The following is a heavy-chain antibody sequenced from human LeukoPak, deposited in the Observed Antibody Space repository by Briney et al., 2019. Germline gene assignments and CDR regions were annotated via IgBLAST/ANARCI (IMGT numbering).Heavy chain of an antibody. V-gene: IGHV5-51*01. Sequence: RSGESLKISCKASGYKFIDSWIGWVRHMPGKGLEWMAIMFVRDSRPQYSPSFEGQVTISADKSISTAYLQWSSLKASDTAIYYCAKPEYFAAHYWGQGTLVTVST. D-gene: IGHD6-6*01. CDR1: GYKFIDSW. J-gene: IGHJ4*02. CDR3: AKPEYFAAHY. CDR2: MFVRDSRP.